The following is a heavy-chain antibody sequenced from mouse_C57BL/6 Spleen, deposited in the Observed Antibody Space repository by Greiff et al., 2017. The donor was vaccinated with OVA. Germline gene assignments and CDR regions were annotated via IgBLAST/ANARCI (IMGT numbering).Heavy chain of an antibody. CDR2: IDPSDSYT. Sequence: QVQLQQPGAELVKPGASVKLSCKASGYTFTSYWMQWVKQRPGQGLEWIGEIDPSDSYTNYNQKFKGKATLTVDTSSSTAYMQLSSLTSEDSAVYYCARRGYSNYRTGWYFDVWGTGTTVTVSS. CDR3: ARRGYSNYRTGWYFDV. V-gene: IGHV1-50*01. D-gene: IGHD2-5*01. J-gene: IGHJ1*03. CDR1: GYTFTSYW.